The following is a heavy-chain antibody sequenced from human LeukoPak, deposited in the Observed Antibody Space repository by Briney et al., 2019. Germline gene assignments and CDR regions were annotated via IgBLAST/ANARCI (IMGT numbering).Heavy chain of an antibody. D-gene: IGHD1-26*01. Sequence: GGSLRLSCAASGFTFSSYGMHWVRQAPGEGLEWVAFIRYDGSNKYYADSVKGRFTISRDNSKNTLYLQMNSLRAEDTAVYYCAKYFGSYYDYYFDYWGQGTLVTVSS. CDR2: IRYDGSNK. CDR1: GFTFSSYG. CDR3: AKYFGSYYDYYFDY. J-gene: IGHJ4*02. V-gene: IGHV3-30*02.